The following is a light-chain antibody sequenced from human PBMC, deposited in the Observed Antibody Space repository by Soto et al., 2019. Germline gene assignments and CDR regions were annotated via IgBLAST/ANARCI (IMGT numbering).Light chain of an antibody. J-gene: IGLJ3*02. Sequence: QSALTQPRSVSGSPGQSVTISCTGPSGDVGGYTYISWYQQHPGKAPKLIIYDVTKRPSGVPDRFSGSQSGTSASLTISGLQAEDEADYFCCSYAGSYSWVLGGGTQLTVL. V-gene: IGLV2-11*01. CDR2: DVT. CDR3: CSYAGSYSWV. CDR1: SGDVGGYTY.